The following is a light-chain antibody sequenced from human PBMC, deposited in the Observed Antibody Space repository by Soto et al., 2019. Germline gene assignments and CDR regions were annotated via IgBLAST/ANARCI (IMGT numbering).Light chain of an antibody. CDR3: AAWDDSLSGYV. V-gene: IGLV1-44*01. J-gene: IGLJ1*01. CDR1: SSNIGGNA. CDR2: SNN. Sequence: QSVLTQPPSASGTPGQRVTISCSGSSSNIGGNAVNWYQQLPGTTPKLLIYSNNQRPSGFPDRFSGSKYGTSDSLAISGLQSEDEADYYCAAWDDSLSGYVFGTGTKLTV.